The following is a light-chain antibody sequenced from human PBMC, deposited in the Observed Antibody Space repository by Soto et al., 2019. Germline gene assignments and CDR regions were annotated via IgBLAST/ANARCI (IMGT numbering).Light chain of an antibody. Sequence: QSALTQPASVSGSPGQSITISCTGTSSNVGGYNYVSWYQQHPGKAPKLIIYEVSDRPSGVSHRFSGSKSGNTASLTISGLQAEDAADYYCGSYTSISPFLFGAGTKVTVL. V-gene: IGLV2-14*01. J-gene: IGLJ1*01. CDR3: GSYTSISPFL. CDR2: EVS. CDR1: SSNVGGYNY.